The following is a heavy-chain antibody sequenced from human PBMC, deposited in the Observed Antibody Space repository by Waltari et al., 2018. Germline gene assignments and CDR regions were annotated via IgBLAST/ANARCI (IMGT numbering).Heavy chain of an antibody. D-gene: IGHD3-22*01. V-gene: IGHV3-73*01. J-gene: IGHJ4*02. Sequence: EVQLVESGGGLVQPGGSLKLSCAASGFIFSDCAMHWVLQAHGKGLEWGGRIRSKGNNYATSYAASVKGRFTISRDDSKNTAYLQMRSLKTEDTAVYYCTRHDSGGWYYFDYWGQGTLVTASS. CDR1: GFIFSDCA. CDR3: TRHDSGGWYYFDY. CDR2: IRSKGNNYAT.